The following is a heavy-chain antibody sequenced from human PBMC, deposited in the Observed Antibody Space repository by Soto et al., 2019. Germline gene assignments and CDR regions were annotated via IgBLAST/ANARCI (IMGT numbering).Heavy chain of an antibody. Sequence: VSVKVSCKASGYTFTIYYMHWVRQAPGQGLEWMGIINPSGGSTSYAQKFQGRVTMTRDTSTSTVYMELSSLRSEDTAVYYCARERYYGSGSYYPDYWGQGTLVTVSS. CDR1: GYTFTIYY. V-gene: IGHV1-46*03. D-gene: IGHD3-10*01. CDR3: ARERYYGSGSYYPDY. CDR2: INPSGGST. J-gene: IGHJ4*02.